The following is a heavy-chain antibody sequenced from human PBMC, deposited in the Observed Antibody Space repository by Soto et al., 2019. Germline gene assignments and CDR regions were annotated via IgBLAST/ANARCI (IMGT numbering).Heavy chain of an antibody. D-gene: IGHD2-2*01. Sequence: DVQLVESGGGLVQPGRSLRLSCAASGFTFDDYAMHWVRQAPGKGLEWVSGISWNSGSIGYADSVKGRFTISRDNAKNSLYLQMNSLRAEDTALYYCAKGVDRTQLLYYYYMDVWGKGTTVTVSS. V-gene: IGHV3-9*01. CDR1: GFTFDDYA. CDR2: ISWNSGSI. CDR3: AKGVDRTQLLYYYYMDV. J-gene: IGHJ6*03.